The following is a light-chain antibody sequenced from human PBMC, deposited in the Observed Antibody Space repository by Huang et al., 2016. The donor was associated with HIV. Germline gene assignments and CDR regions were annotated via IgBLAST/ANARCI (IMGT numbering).Light chain of an antibody. CDR1: QSVDTY. CDR2: DTS. CDR3: QQRNTWPPT. V-gene: IGKV3-11*01. Sequence: EIVLTQSPVTLSRSPGQRATLTCRASQSVDTYLAWYQQKPGQAPRLLIYDTSDRATGIPARFRCSGSGTDFTLTISSLEPDDFAVYFCQQRNTWPPTFGGGT. J-gene: IGKJ4*01.